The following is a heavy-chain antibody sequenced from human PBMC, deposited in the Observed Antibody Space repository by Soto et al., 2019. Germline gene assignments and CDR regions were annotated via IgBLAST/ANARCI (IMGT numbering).Heavy chain of an antibody. D-gene: IGHD5-12*01. CDR1: GGTFSSYA. Sequence: QVQLVQSGAEVKKPGSSVKVSCKASGGTFSSYAISWVRQAPGQGLEWMGGIIPIFGTANYAQKFQGRVTTAXAELTXXAYMELSSLRSADTAVYYCARALLRDGYNSDAFDIWGQGTMVTVSS. V-gene: IGHV1-69*05. CDR2: IIPIFGTA. J-gene: IGHJ3*02. CDR3: ARALLRDGYNSDAFDI.